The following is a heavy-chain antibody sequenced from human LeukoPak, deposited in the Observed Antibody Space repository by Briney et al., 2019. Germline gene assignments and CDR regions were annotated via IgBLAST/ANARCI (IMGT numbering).Heavy chain of an antibody. D-gene: IGHD3-10*01. CDR3: AKDKRAGAYGSGSSHY. V-gene: IGHV3-23*01. Sequence: GGALRLSCAASGFTLISDAMCCGRQAPGKGLEWGSAISGRGASTSYAHSVKARFTISRDNYKTTLYLKMNSLRAEDTAVYYCAKDKRAGAYGSGSSHYWGQGTLVTVSS. J-gene: IGHJ4*02. CDR1: GFTLISDA. CDR2: ISGRGAST.